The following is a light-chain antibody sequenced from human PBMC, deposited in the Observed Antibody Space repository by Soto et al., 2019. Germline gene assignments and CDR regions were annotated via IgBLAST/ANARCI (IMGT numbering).Light chain of an antibody. CDR3: QQSYSTPVYT. J-gene: IGKJ2*01. CDR1: QSISSY. CDR2: AAS. V-gene: IGKV1-39*01. Sequence: DIQMTPSPSSLSASVGDRVTITCRASQSISSYVNWYQQKPGKAPKLLIYAASSLQSGVPSRFSGSGSGTDFSLTISSLQPEDFATYYCQQSYSTPVYTFGQGTKLEIK.